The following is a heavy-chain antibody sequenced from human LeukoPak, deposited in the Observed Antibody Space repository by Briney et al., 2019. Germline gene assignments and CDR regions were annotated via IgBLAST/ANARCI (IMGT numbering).Heavy chain of an antibody. V-gene: IGHV3-23*01. J-gene: IGHJ4*02. CDR2: ISGSDGST. CDR3: ANGNGQRFLEWLHEVHFDY. CDR1: GFIFNYYA. Sequence: PGGSLRLSCATSGFIFNYYAMSWVRQAPGRGLEWVSGISGSDGSTYYADSVKGRFSISRDNSKNTLYLQMNSLRAEDTAVYYCANGNGQRFLEWLHEVHFDYWGQGTLVTVSS. D-gene: IGHD3-3*01.